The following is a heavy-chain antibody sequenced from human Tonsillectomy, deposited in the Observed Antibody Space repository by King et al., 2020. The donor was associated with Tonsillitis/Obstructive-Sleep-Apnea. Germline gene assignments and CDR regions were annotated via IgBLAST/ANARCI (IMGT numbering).Heavy chain of an antibody. Sequence: QLVQSGAEVKKPGSSVKVSCKASGGTFSSYGFSWVRQAPGHGLEWVGRIIPNLDITNYAQLFQGRVTITADKSKSTAYMELSSLRAEDTAVYYCASGDSCTYYRDYFYYIDDWGNGTTVTVSS. CDR2: IIPNLDIT. D-gene: IGHD3-22*01. V-gene: IGHV1-69*09. CDR3: ASGDSCTYYRDYFYYIDD. J-gene: IGHJ6*03. CDR1: GGTFSSYG.